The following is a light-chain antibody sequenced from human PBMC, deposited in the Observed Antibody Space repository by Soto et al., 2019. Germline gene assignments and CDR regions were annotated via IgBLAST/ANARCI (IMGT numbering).Light chain of an antibody. J-gene: IGKJ1*01. CDR2: GAF. Sequence: EIVMTQSPATLSVSPGERATLSCRASQSVSNNLAWYQQKPGQGPRLLIYGAFTRATGIPARFSGSGSGTEFTLTISSLQSEDFAVYYCQQYKNWPPLTFGQGTKVEIK. V-gene: IGKV3-15*01. CDR1: QSVSNN. CDR3: QQYKNWPPLT.